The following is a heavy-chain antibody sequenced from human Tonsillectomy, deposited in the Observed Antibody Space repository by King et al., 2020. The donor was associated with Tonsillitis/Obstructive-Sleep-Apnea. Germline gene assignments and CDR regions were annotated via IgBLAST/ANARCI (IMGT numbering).Heavy chain of an antibody. J-gene: IGHJ4*02. CDR1: GYTFTRYA. Sequence: VQLVQSGAEVKKPGASVKVSCKASGYTFTRYAMHWVRQAPGQRLEWMGGINAGNGNTKYSQKFQGRVTITRDTSASTAYMELSSLRSEDTAVYYCARVKDYDFWSGYYTGDYWGQGTLVTVSS. D-gene: IGHD3-3*01. CDR3: ARVKDYDFWSGYYTGDY. CDR2: INAGNGNT. V-gene: IGHV1-3*01.